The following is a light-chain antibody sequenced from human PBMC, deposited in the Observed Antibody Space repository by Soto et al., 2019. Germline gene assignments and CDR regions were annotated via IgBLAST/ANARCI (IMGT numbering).Light chain of an antibody. CDR2: EVS. J-gene: IGLJ2*01. CDR3: SSYAGSHNLV. V-gene: IGLV2-8*01. CDR1: SSDVGGYNY. Sequence: QSVLTQPPSASGSPGQSVTISCTGTSSDVGGYNYVSWYQQHPGKAPKLMIYEVSKRPSGVPDRFSGSKSGNTASLTVSGLQAEDEADYYCSSYAGSHNLVFGGGTKLTV.